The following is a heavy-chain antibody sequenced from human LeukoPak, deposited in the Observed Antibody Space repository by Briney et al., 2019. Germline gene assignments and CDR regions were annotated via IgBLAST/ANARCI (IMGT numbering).Heavy chain of an antibody. V-gene: IGHV1-18*01. Sequence: ASVKVSCKASGYTFTSYGISWVRQAPGQGLEWIGWIYTYNVHTNYAQNLQGGVTMTTDTSTSTAYMELRSLTSDDTALYYCARADDYGGNPGAFDIWGQGTMVTVSS. CDR3: ARADDYGGNPGAFDI. CDR2: IYTYNVHT. D-gene: IGHD4-23*01. J-gene: IGHJ3*02. CDR1: GYTFTSYG.